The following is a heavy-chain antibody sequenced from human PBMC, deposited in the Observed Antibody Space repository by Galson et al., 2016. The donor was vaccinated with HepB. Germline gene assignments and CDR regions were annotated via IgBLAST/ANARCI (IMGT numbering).Heavy chain of an antibody. CDR1: GFTFSNFA. J-gene: IGHJ5*02. D-gene: IGHD2/OR15-2a*01. CDR3: ANDDAHFYDSATYRPP. CDR2: ISRSATTT. Sequence: SLRLSCAASGFTFSNFAMSWVRQASGKGLEWVSAISRSATTTFYADSVKGRFTISRDNPKNTLYLQMDSLRAEHAAVYYCANDDAHFYDSATYRPPWGRGTLVAVSS. V-gene: IGHV3-23*01.